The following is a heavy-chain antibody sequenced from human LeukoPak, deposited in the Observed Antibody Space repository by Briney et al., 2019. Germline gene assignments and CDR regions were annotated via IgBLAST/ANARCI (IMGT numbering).Heavy chain of an antibody. V-gene: IGHV3-53*01. CDR1: GFTVSSNY. CDR2: IYSGGST. CDR3: ARDRDGYNTFDY. J-gene: IGHJ4*02. Sequence: GGSLTLSCPASGFTVSSNYMSWVRQPPGKELEWVSVIYSGGSTYYADSVKGRFTISRDNSKNTRYLQMNSLRAEDTAVYYCARDRDGYNTFDYWGQGTLVTVSS. D-gene: IGHD5-24*01.